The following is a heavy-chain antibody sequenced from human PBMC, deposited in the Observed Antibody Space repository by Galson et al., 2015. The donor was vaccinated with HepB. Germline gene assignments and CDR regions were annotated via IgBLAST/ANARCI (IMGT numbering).Heavy chain of an antibody. J-gene: IGHJ3*02. Sequence: LSLTCTVSGGSISSYYWSWIRQPPGKGLEWIGYIYYSGSTNYNPSLKSRVTISVDTSKNQFSLKLSSVTAADTAVYYCAREGIAAAGTSGAFDIWGQGTMVTVSS. CDR3: AREGIAAAGTSGAFDI. CDR2: IYYSGST. D-gene: IGHD6-13*01. V-gene: IGHV4-59*01. CDR1: GGSISSYY.